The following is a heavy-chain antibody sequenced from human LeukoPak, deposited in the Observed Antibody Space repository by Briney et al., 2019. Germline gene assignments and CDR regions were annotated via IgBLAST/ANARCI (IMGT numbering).Heavy chain of an antibody. Sequence: ASVKVSCKASGGTFSSYAISWVRQAPGQGLEWMGGIILIFGTANYAQKFQGRVTITTDESTSTAYMELSSLRSEDTAVYYCARDRSGEYDYNWFDPWGQGTLVTVSS. CDR3: ARDRSGEYDYNWFDP. CDR1: GGTFSSYA. J-gene: IGHJ5*02. CDR2: IILIFGTA. V-gene: IGHV1-69*05. D-gene: IGHD3-10*01.